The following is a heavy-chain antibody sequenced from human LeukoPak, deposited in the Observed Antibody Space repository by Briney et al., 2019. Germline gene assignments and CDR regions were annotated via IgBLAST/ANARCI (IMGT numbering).Heavy chain of an antibody. CDR3: ARVTGYSSSWYQSNYFDY. Sequence: KPSETLSLTCAVSGGSISSGGYSWSWIRQPPGKGLEWIGYIYYSGSTYYNPSLKSRVTISVDTSKNQFSLKLSSVTAADTAVYYCARVTGYSSSWYQSNYFDYWGQGTLVTVSS. J-gene: IGHJ4*02. CDR2: IYYSGST. D-gene: IGHD6-13*01. V-gene: IGHV4-30-4*07. CDR1: GGSISSGGYS.